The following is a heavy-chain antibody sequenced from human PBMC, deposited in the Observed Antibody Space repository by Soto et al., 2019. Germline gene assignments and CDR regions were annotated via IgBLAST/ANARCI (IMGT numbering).Heavy chain of an antibody. CDR1: GFTVSNNY. D-gene: IGHD4-17*01. Sequence: ESGGGLIQPGGSLRLSCKASGFTVSNNYMSWVRQAPGKGLEWVSILYSDGGTRYADSVKGRFTISRDDSKNTLFLQMNTLRAEDTAVYYCARDMSTVITEWDTHFSYYYGLDVWGQGTTVTVSS. CDR2: LYSDGGT. CDR3: ARDMSTVITEWDTHFSYYYGLDV. V-gene: IGHV3-53*01. J-gene: IGHJ6*02.